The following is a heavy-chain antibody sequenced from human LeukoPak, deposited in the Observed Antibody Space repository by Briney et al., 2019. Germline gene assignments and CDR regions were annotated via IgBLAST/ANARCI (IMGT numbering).Heavy chain of an antibody. V-gene: IGHV3-48*04. Sequence: GGSLRLSCAASGFTFSSYCLSWVRQAPGKGLEWVSYIISSSSTIYYADSVKGRFTISRDNAKNSLYLQMNSLRAEDTAVYYCARDRRYSGYTLYYYGMDVWGQGTTVTVSS. CDR2: IISSSSTI. CDR1: GFTFSSYC. D-gene: IGHD5-12*01. J-gene: IGHJ6*02. CDR3: ARDRRYSGYTLYYYGMDV.